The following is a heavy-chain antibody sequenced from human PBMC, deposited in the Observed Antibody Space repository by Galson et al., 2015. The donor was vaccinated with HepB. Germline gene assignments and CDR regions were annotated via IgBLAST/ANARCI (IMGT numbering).Heavy chain of an antibody. D-gene: IGHD3-22*01. Sequence: SLRLSCAASGFTISNYVVHWVRQAPGKGLEWVAVMWYDGSSEYYEESVKGRFSISRDKSKNTLYLQMNSLRVEDTASDYCARSPYYDRWYFDLWGRGTLVTVSS. J-gene: IGHJ2*01. V-gene: IGHV3-33*01. CDR2: MWYDGSSE. CDR1: GFTISNYV. CDR3: ARSPYYDRWYFDL.